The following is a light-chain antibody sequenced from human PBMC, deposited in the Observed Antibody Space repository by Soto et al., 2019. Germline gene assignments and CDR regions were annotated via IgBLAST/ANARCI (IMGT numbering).Light chain of an antibody. CDR3: SSYTRFSTLV. V-gene: IGLV2-14*01. Sequence: QSALTQPASVSGSPGPSITISCTGTSSDVGAYNSVSWYQQHPDKAPKLIIYEVRHRPSGVSNRFSGSKSGHTASLTISGLQAEDEAEYYCSSYTRFSTLVFGGGTKLTVL. CDR1: SSDVGAYNS. J-gene: IGLJ2*01. CDR2: EVR.